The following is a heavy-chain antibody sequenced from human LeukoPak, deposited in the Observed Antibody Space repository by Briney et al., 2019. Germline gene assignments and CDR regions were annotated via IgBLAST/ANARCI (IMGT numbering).Heavy chain of an antibody. CDR3: ARVYDSSGYYDY. Sequence: GASVKVSCKASGYTFTGYYMHWVRQAPGQGLEWMGRINPNSGGTNYAQKFQGRVTMTRDTSISTAYMELSRLRSDDTAVYYCARVYDSSGYYDYWGQGTLVTVFS. CDR2: INPNSGGT. D-gene: IGHD3-22*01. V-gene: IGHV1-2*06. J-gene: IGHJ4*02. CDR1: GYTFTGYY.